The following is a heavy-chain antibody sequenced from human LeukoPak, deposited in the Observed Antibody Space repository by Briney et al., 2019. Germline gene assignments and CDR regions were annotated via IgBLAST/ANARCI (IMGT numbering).Heavy chain of an antibody. CDR3: ARDNPPDY. J-gene: IGHJ4*02. CDR1: GFAFSDFY. V-gene: IGHV3-11*05. Sequence: GGSLRLSCATYGFAFSDFYMNWIRQAPGKGLEWISNISSSSSYTNYADSIKGRFTIFRDNAKNSLYLQLNSLRAEDTALYYCARDNPPDYWGQGTLVTVSS. CDR2: ISSSSSYT.